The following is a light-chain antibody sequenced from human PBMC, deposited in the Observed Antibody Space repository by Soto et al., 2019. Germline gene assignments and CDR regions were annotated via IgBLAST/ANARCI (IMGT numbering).Light chain of an antibody. CDR1: QSVSSSY. CDR3: QQYASSPWT. J-gene: IGKJ1*01. CDR2: GAS. Sequence: EIVLTQSPGTLSLSPGERATLSCRASQSVSSSYLAWYQQKPGQAPRLLIYGASSRATGIPDRFSGSESGTDFTLTINRLEPEDFAVYYCQQYASSPWTFGQGTKVDIK. V-gene: IGKV3-20*01.